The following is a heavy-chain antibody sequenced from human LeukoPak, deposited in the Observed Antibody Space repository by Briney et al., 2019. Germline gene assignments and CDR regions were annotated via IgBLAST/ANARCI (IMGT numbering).Heavy chain of an antibody. J-gene: IGHJ6*03. D-gene: IGHD3-10*01. Sequence: GASVKVSCKASGGTFSSYAISWVRQAPGQGLEWMGGIIPIFGTANYAQKFQGRVTITADKSTSTAYMELSSLRSEDTAVYYCERDGAFSYGSGSPFYYYYMDVWGKGTTVTVSS. CDR1: GGTFSSYA. CDR2: IIPIFGTA. V-gene: IGHV1-69*06. CDR3: ERDGAFSYGSGSPFYYYYMDV.